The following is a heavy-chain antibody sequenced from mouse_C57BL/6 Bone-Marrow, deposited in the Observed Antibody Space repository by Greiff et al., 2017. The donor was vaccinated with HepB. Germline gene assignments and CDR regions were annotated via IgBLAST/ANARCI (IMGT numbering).Heavy chain of an antibody. V-gene: IGHV1-26*01. D-gene: IGHD1-1*01. CDR1: GYTFTDYY. J-gene: IGHJ3*01. Sequence: EVQLQQSGPELVKPGASVKISCKASGYTFTDYYMNWVKQSHGKGLEWIGDINPNSGDTSYNQKFKGKATLTVDKSSSTAYMELRSLTSEDSAVYYCALYDYGWFAYWGQGTLLTVSA. CDR3: ALYDYGWFAY. CDR2: INPNSGDT.